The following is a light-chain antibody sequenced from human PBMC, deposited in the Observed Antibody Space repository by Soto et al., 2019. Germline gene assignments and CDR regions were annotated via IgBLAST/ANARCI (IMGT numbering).Light chain of an antibody. V-gene: IGKV1-39*01. CDR2: GAS. CDR1: QSISSC. Sequence: DVQMTQSPSSLSASVGDKVTITCRASQSISSCLNWYQQKPGKAPKLLIYGASNLQSGVPSRFSGSESGTDFILTISSLQPEDFATYICQQIYVDPVTFGQGTKVEVK. J-gene: IGKJ1*01. CDR3: QQIYVDPVT.